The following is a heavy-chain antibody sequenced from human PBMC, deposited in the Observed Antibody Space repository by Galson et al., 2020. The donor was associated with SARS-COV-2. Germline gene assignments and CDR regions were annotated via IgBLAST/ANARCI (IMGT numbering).Heavy chain of an antibody. D-gene: IGHD3-22*01. Sequence: ASVKVSCKASGYTFTGYYMHWVRQAPGQGLEWMGWINPNSGGTNYAQKFQGRVTMTRDTSISTAYMELSKLRSDDTAVYYCASARGPDYYDSSGYLDYWVQGTLVTVSS. CDR3: ASARGPDYYDSSGYLDY. CDR1: GYTFTGYY. V-gene: IGHV1-2*02. J-gene: IGHJ4*02. CDR2: INPNSGGT.